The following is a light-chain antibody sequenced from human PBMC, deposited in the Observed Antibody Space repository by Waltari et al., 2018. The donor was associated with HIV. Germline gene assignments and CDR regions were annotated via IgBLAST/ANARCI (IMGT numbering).Light chain of an antibody. CDR2: EGN. CDR3: TSYISSSSPV. V-gene: IGLV2-14*01. CDR1: NTHVDAYHC. J-gene: IGLJ3*02. Sequence: QSALTQPASVPGSPGQSLTISRTGTNTHVDAYHCVSWYQHHPGKAPKVMIYEGNNRPSGVSNRFSGSKSGNTASLTISGLQAEDEADYFCTSYISSSSPVFGGWTKLTVL.